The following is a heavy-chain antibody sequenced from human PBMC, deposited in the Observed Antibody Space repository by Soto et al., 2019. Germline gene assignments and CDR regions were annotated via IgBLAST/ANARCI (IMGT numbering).Heavy chain of an antibody. Sequence: QVQLVQSGAEVKKPGSSVKVSCKAAGGTFSSYAISWVRQAPGQGLEWMGGIIPIFGTANYAQKFQGRVTITADEYTSTAYMELSSLRSEDTAVYYCARVPATRIVVPPNYYYGMDVWGQGTTVTVSS. CDR1: GGTFSSYA. D-gene: IGHD2-2*01. V-gene: IGHV1-69*01. CDR2: IIPIFGTA. J-gene: IGHJ6*02. CDR3: ARVPATRIVVPPNYYYGMDV.